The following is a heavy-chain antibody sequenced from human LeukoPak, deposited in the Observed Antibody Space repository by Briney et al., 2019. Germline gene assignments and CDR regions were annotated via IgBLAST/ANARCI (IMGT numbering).Heavy chain of an antibody. CDR1: GFTFSSYS. Sequence: PGGSLRLSCAASGFTFSSYSMNWVRQAPGKGLEWVSSISSSSSYIYYADSVKGRFTISRDNAKNSLYLQMNSLRAEDTAVYYCARDRIDYYDSSGPRSRDGFDYWGQGTLVTVSS. CDR2: ISSSSSYI. V-gene: IGHV3-21*01. CDR3: ARDRIDYYDSSGPRSRDGFDY. D-gene: IGHD3-22*01. J-gene: IGHJ4*02.